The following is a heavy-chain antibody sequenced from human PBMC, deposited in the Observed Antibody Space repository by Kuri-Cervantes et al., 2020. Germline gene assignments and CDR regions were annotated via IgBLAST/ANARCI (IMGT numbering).Heavy chain of an antibody. CDR1: GGSISSGGYY. CDR3: ARGEMVRGVIITSGYYYGMDV. J-gene: IGHJ6*02. CDR2: IYYSGST. D-gene: IGHD3-10*01. V-gene: IGHV4-31*02. Sequence: SCTVSGGSISSGGYYWSWICQHPGKGLEWIGYIYYSGSTYYNPSLKSRVTISVDTSKNQFSLKLSSVTAADTAVYYCARGEMVRGVIITSGYYYGMDVWGQGTTVTVSS.